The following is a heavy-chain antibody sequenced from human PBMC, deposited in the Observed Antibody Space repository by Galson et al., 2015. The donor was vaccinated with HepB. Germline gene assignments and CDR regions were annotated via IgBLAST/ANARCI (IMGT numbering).Heavy chain of an antibody. CDR2: ISYDGSNK. D-gene: IGHD2-2*01. CDR3: ARTGDCSSTSCFDY. J-gene: IGHJ4*02. CDR1: GFTFSSYA. V-gene: IGHV3-30-3*01. Sequence: SLRLSCAASGFTFSSYAMHWVRQAPGKGLEWVAVISYDGSNKYYADSVKGRFTISRDNSKNTLYLQMNSLRAEDMAVYYCARTGDCSSTSCFDYWGQGTLVTASS.